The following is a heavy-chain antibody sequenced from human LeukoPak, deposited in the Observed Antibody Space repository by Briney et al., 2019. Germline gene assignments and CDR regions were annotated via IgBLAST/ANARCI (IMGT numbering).Heavy chain of an antibody. CDR2: VNPDSGNT. V-gene: IGHV1-8*01. J-gene: IGHJ4*02. CDR3: ARAEAYSGYGDC. D-gene: IGHD5-12*01. CDR1: GYTFTSYE. Sequence: ASVEVSCKASGYTFTSYEINWVRQATGQGLEWMGWVNPDSGNTGYAQKFQGRVTMTKDTSISTAYMELSSLRSEDTAVYYCARAEAYSGYGDCWGQGTLVTVSS.